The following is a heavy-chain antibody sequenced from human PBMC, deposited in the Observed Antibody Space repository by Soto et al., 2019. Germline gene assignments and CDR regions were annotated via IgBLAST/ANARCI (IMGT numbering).Heavy chain of an antibody. CDR1: GFTFSSYA. Sequence: GGSLRLSCAASGFTFSSYAMSWVRQAPGKGLEWVSTISGSGGGIYYADSVKGRFTISRDNSKNTLDLQMNSLRAEDTAVYYCAKRNLVVRPPFDYWGQGTLVTVSS. CDR3: AKRNLVVRPPFDY. D-gene: IGHD2-15*01. CDR2: ISGSGGGI. J-gene: IGHJ4*02. V-gene: IGHV3-23*01.